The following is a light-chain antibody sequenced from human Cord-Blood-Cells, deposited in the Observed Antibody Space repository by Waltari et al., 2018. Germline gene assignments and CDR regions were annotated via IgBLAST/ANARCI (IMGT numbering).Light chain of an antibody. V-gene: IGLV2-14*01. CDR3: SSYTSSSTLV. CDR1: SSDVGGYNY. J-gene: IGLJ2*01. Sequence: QSALTQPASVSGSPGQSITISCTGTSSDVGGYNYVSWYQHHPGKAPKLLIYEVSNRPSGVSNRFSGSRSVNTASLTSSGLQAEDEADYYCSSYTSSSTLVFGGGTKLTVL. CDR2: EVS.